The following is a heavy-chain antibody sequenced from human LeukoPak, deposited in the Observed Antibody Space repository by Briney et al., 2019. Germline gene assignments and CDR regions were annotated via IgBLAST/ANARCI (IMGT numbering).Heavy chain of an antibody. D-gene: IGHD6-13*01. CDR3: ARGGIAADDAFDI. V-gene: IGHV1-2*02. Sequence: ASVKVSCKASGYTFTGYYMHWVRQAPGQGLEWMGWINPNSGGTNYAQKSQGRVTMTRDTSISTAYMELSSLRSEDTAVYYCARGGIAADDAFDIWGQGTMVTVSS. CDR2: INPNSGGT. CDR1: GYTFTGYY. J-gene: IGHJ3*02.